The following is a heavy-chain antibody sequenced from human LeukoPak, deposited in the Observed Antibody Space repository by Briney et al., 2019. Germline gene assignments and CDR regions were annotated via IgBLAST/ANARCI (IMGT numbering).Heavy chain of an antibody. CDR1: GFTFSSYS. J-gene: IGHJ6*03. CDR2: ISSSSSYI. CDR3: ARGDCSGGSCYYSYYYYMDV. Sequence: GGSLRLPCAASGFTFSSYSMNWVRQAPGKGLEWVSSISSSSSYIYYADSVKGRFTISRDNAKNSLYLQMNSLRAEDTAVYYCARGDCSGGSCYYSYYYYMDVWGKGTTVTVSS. D-gene: IGHD2-15*01. V-gene: IGHV3-21*01.